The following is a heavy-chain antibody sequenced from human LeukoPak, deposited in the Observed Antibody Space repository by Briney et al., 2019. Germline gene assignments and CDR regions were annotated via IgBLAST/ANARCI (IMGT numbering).Heavy chain of an antibody. CDR3: ARARPGIAVADYYFGY. Sequence: GRSLRLSCAASGFTFSSYGMHWVRQAPGKGLEWVAVIWYDGSNKYYADSVKGRFTISRDNSKNTLYLQMNSLRAEDTAVYYCARARPGIAVADYYFGYWGQGTLVTVSS. CDR2: IWYDGSNK. D-gene: IGHD6-19*01. V-gene: IGHV3-33*01. J-gene: IGHJ4*02. CDR1: GFTFSSYG.